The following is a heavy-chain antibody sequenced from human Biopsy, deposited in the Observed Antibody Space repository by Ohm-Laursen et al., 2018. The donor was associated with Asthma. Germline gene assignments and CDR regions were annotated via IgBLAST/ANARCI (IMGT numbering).Heavy chain of an antibody. Sequence: GASVKVSCKASGGTFSSNSINWVRQAPGQGLEWMGRIIPIFGPTNYAQKFQGRVTISADDSTSTAYMELSSLSSEDTALYYCARGPEYVRSSGALDYWGPGTLVTVSS. CDR3: ARGPEYVRSSGALDY. CDR1: GGTFSSNS. J-gene: IGHJ4*02. D-gene: IGHD2-2*01. CDR2: IIPIFGPT. V-gene: IGHV1-69*13.